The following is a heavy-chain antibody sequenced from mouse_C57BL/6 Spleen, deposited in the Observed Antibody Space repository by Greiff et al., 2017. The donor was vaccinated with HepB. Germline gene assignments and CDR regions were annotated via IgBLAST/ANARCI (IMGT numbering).Heavy chain of an antibody. CDR2: INPNNGGT. V-gene: IGHV1-26*01. D-gene: IGHD1-1*01. CDR1: GYTFTDYY. CDR3: VHYGTDWYFDV. Sequence: VQLQQSGPELVKPGASVKISCKASGYTFTDYYMNWVKQSHGKSLEWIGDINPNNGGTSYNQKFKGKATLTVDKSSSTAYMELRSLTSEDSAVYYCVHYGTDWYFDVWGTGTTVTVSS. J-gene: IGHJ1*03.